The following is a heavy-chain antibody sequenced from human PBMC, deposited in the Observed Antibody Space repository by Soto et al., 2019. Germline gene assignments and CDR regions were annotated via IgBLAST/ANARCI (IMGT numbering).Heavy chain of an antibody. CDR2: IYYSGST. D-gene: IGHD6-6*01. CDR3: ARDDGSSSRFDY. CDR1: GGSISSGGYY. Sequence: QVQLQESGPGLVKPSQTLSLTCTVSGGSISSGGYYWSWIRQHPGTGLEWIGSIYYSGSTYYNPSLKSRVTKSVDTSKNQFSLKLSSVTAADTAVYYCARDDGSSSRFDYWGQGTLVTVSS. V-gene: IGHV4-31*03. J-gene: IGHJ4*02.